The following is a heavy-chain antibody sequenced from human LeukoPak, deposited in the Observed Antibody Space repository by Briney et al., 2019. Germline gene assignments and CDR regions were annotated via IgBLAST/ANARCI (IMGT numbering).Heavy chain of an antibody. CDR2: IYHSGST. V-gene: IGHV4-30-2*01. CDR1: GGSISSGGYY. J-gene: IGHJ5*02. D-gene: IGHD2-2*01. CDR3: ARRGLGYCSSTGCSPSGYNWFDP. Sequence: SETLSLTCTVSGGSISSGGYYWSWIRQPPGKGLEWIGYIYHSGSTYYNPSLKSRVTISVDRSKNQFSLKLSSVTAADTAVYYCARRGLGYCSSTGCSPSGYNWFDPWGQGTLVTVSS.